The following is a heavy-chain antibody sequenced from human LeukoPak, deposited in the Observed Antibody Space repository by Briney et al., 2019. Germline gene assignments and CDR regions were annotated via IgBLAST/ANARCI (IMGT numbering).Heavy chain of an antibody. CDR1: GFTFSSYA. CDR2: ISGSGGST. D-gene: IGHD3-9*01. V-gene: IGHV3-23*01. CDR3: AKSELRHFDWLPNYFHY. J-gene: IGHJ4*02. Sequence: PGGSLRLSCAASGFTFSSYAVGWVRQAPGRGLEWVSAISGSGGSTYYADSVKGRFTISRDNSENTLYLQLNSLRAEDTAVYYCAKSELRHFDWLPNYFHYWGQGTLVTVSS.